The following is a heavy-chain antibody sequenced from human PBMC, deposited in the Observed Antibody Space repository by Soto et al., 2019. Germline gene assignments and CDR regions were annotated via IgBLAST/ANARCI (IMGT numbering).Heavy chain of an antibody. CDR1: GYTFTSYY. CDR2: INPSGGST. Sequence: ASVKVSCKASGYTFTSYYMHWVRQAPGQGLEWMGIINPSGGSTSYAQKFQGRVTMTRDTSTSTVYMELSSLRSGDTAVYYCARDAASRQAGNYYYGMDVWGQGTTVTVSS. D-gene: IGHD3-10*01. J-gene: IGHJ6*02. V-gene: IGHV1-46*01. CDR3: ARDAASRQAGNYYYGMDV.